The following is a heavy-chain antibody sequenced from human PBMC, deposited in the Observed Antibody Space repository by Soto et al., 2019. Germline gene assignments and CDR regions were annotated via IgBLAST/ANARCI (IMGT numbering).Heavy chain of an antibody. CDR2: IWYDGSNK. Sequence: VGSLRLSCAAFGFTFSRYGMHWVRQAPGKGLEWVAIIWYDGSNKYYADSVKGRFTISRDNSKNTLYLQMNSLRAEDTAVYYCARDYYRDVELVPSYYYYGMDVWGQGTTVTVSS. J-gene: IGHJ6*02. CDR1: GFTFSRYG. V-gene: IGHV3-33*01. D-gene: IGHD6-6*01. CDR3: ARDYYRDVELVPSYYYYGMDV.